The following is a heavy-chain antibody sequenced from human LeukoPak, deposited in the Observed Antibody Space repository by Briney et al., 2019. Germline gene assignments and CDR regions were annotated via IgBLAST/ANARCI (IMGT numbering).Heavy chain of an antibody. D-gene: IGHD3-10*01. J-gene: IGHJ3*02. CDR3: ARDSVLLWFGELSERVAFDI. Sequence: PGGSLRLSCAASGFTFSDYYMSWIRQAPGKGLEWVSYISSSGSTIYYADSVKGRFTISRDNAKNSLYLQMNSLRAEDTAVYYCARDSVLLWFGELSERVAFDIWGQGTMVTVSS. V-gene: IGHV3-11*04. CDR2: ISSSGSTI. CDR1: GFTFSDYY.